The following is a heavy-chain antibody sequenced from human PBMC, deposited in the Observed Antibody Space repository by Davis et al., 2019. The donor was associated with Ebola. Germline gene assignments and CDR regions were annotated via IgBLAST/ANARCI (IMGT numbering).Heavy chain of an antibody. J-gene: IGHJ6*04. CDR1: GFTFSNYA. CDR3: ARDTTNYYIWAMDV. D-gene: IGHD3-10*01. CDR2: ISSSSSVM. V-gene: IGHV3-48*02. Sequence: GGSLRLSCAASGFTFSNYAMNWVRQAPGKGLEWLSYISSSSSVMSYADSVKGRFTISRDNAKNSLHLQMNSLRDEDTAMYYCARDTTNYYIWAMDVWGKGTTVTVSS.